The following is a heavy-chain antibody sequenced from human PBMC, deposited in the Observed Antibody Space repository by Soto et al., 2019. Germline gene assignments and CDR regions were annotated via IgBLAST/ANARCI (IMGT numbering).Heavy chain of an antibody. CDR1: GFTFGSYA. D-gene: IGHD6-19*01. CDR3: ATRQNYRRSGSFDY. J-gene: IGHJ4*02. CDR2: ISGSGGST. V-gene: IGHV3-23*01. Sequence: PGGSLRLSCAASGFTFGSYAMSWVRQAPGKGLEWVSAISGSGGSTYYADSVKGRFTISRDNSKNTLYLQMNSLRAEDTAVYYCATRQNYRRSGSFDYWGQGTLVTVSS.